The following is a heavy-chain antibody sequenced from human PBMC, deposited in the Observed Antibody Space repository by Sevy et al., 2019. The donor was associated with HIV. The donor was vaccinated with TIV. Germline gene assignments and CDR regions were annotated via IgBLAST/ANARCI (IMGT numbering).Heavy chain of an antibody. CDR2: ISGGGGST. CDR1: GFTFSSYA. D-gene: IGHD6-19*01. Sequence: GGSLKLSCAASGFTFSSYAMSWVRQAPGKGLEWVSAISGGGGSTYYADSVKGRFTISRDNSKNTLYLQMNSLRAEDTAVYYCAKSIAVAGTHYYYYGMDVWGQGTTVTVSS. CDR3: AKSIAVAGTHYYYYGMDV. V-gene: IGHV3-23*01. J-gene: IGHJ6*02.